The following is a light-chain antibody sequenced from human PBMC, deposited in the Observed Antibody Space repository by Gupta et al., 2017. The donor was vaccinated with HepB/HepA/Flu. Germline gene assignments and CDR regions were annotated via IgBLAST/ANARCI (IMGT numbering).Light chain of an antibody. J-gene: IGKJ2*03. V-gene: IGKV3-15*01. Sequence: EIVMTQSPATLSVSPGERATLSCRASQSVSTKLAWYQQKPGQAPRLVIYDASTRVIGLPDRFSGSGSGTEFTLTISSLQSEDFAVYYCQQYNKWPMYSFGQGTKLEIK. CDR3: QQYNKWPMYS. CDR2: DAS. CDR1: QSVSTK.